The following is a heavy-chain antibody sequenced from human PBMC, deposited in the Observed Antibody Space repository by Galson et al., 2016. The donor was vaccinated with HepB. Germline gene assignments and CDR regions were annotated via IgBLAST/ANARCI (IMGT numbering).Heavy chain of an antibody. V-gene: IGHV4-4*02. CDR3: ARNGPAVGIVIVPAASPSVGASVPVDPTYYHYGLDV. D-gene: IGHD2-2*01. CDR2: IFHSGSS. J-gene: IGHJ6*02. CDR1: GASISSSDW. Sequence: SETLSLTCAVSGASISSSDWWSWVRQPPGKGLEWIGEIFHSGSSNYNPSLKSRVTISVDKSKNQFSLKVNSVTAADTAVYYCARNGPAVGIVIVPAASPSVGASVPVDPTYYHYGLDVWGQGTTVTVSS.